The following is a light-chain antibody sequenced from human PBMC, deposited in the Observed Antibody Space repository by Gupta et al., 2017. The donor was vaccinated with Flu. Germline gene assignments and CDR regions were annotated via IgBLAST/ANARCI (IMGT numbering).Light chain of an antibody. CDR2: LGS. Sequence: EIVMPHPHPPLPVPPGEPASTSCWSSQSLLHSNRNNYLDWYLQKPGQSPQLLIYLGSNRASGVPDRFSGSGSGTDFSLSISRVEAEDVGVYYCMQALRTPLTFGGGTKVEIK. CDR1: QSLLHSNRNNY. V-gene: IGKV2-28*01. CDR3: MQALRTPLT. J-gene: IGKJ4*01.